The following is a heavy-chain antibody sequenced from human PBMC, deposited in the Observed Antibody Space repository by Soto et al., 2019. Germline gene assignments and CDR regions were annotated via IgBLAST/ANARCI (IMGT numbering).Heavy chain of an antibody. J-gene: IGHJ5*02. D-gene: IGHD3-3*02. Sequence: GGSLRLSCAASGFTFSDYYMSWIRQAPGKGLEWVSYISSSSSYTNYADSVKGRFTISRDNAKNSLYLQMNSLRAEDTAVYYCARDLLIPASIFGVVIGGNWFDPWGQGTLVTVSS. V-gene: IGHV3-11*06. CDR1: GFTFSDYY. CDR3: ARDLLIPASIFGVVIGGNWFDP. CDR2: ISSSSSYT.